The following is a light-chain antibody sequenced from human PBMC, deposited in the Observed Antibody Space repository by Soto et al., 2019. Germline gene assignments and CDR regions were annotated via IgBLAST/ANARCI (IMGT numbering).Light chain of an antibody. V-gene: IGKV3-11*01. CDR3: QQRSNWPLLT. J-gene: IGKJ4*01. CDR2: DAS. CDR1: QSVSNY. Sequence: EIVLTQSPATLSLSPGERATLSCRASQSVSNYLAWYQQKPGQAPRLLIYDASNRATGIPARFSGSGSGTDFTLTINSLAPEDFAVYYCQQRSNWPLLTFGGGTKVEIK.